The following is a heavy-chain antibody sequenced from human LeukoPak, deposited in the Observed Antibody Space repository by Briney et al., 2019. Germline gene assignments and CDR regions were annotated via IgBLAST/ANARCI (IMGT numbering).Heavy chain of an antibody. D-gene: IGHD3-9*01. CDR1: GFTFDDYA. Sequence: GRSLRLSCAASGFTFDDYAMHWVRQAPGKGLEWVSGISWNSGSIGYADSVKGRFTISRDNAKTSLYLQMNSLRAEDTALYYCAKDLYYDILTGFTFDYWGQGTLVTVSS. J-gene: IGHJ4*02. V-gene: IGHV3-9*01. CDR2: ISWNSGSI. CDR3: AKDLYYDILTGFTFDY.